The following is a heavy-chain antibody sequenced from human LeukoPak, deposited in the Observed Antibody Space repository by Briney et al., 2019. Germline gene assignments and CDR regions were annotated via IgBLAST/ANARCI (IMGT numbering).Heavy chain of an antibody. J-gene: IGHJ4*02. CDR3: ARLLYSSSSEDY. CDR1: GGTFSSYA. V-gene: IGHV1-69*06. D-gene: IGHD6-6*01. CDR2: IIPIFGTA. Sequence: ASVKVSCKASGGTFSSYAISWVRQAPGQGLEWMGGIIPIFGTANYAQKFQGRVTITADKSTSTAYMELSSLRSEDTAVYYCARLLYSSSSEDYWGQGTLVTVSS.